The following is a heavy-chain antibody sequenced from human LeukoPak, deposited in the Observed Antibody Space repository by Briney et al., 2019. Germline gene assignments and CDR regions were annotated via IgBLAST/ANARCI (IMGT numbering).Heavy chain of an antibody. J-gene: IGHJ4*02. CDR3: ALGYCSSTSCFGFDY. V-gene: IGHV3-23*01. CDR2: ISGSGGST. Sequence: PGGSLRLSCAASGFTFSSYAMSWVRQAPGKGLESVSAISGSGGSTYYADSVKGRFTISRDNSKNTLYLQMNSLRAEDTAVYYCALGYCSSTSCFGFDYWGQGTLVTVSS. D-gene: IGHD2-2*01. CDR1: GFTFSSYA.